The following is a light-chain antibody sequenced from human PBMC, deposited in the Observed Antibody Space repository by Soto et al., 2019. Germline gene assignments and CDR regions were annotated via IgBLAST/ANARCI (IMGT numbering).Light chain of an antibody. J-gene: IGLJ1*01. V-gene: IGLV2-14*01. CDR2: EVG. CDR1: SSDVGGYNY. CDR3: SSYTSTSSYV. Sequence: QSVLSQPASVSGSPGQSITISCTGTSSDVGGYNYVSWYQQHPGKAPKLMISEVGNRPSGVSNRFSVSKSGNTASLTISGLQAEDEADYYCSSYTSTSSYVFGTGTKLTVL.